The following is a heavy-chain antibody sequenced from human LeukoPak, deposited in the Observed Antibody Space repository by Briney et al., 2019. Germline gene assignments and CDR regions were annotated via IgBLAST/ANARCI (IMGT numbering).Heavy chain of an antibody. D-gene: IGHD3-22*01. CDR3: ARGARDDSSGYYTGYAFDI. Sequence: SETLSLTCTVSGGSISNGSYYWSWIRQPAGKGLEWIGRIYTSGSTNYNPSLKSRVTISVDTSKNQFSLKLSSVTAADTAVYYCARGARDDSSGYYTGYAFDIWGQGTMVTVSS. CDR1: GGSISNGSYY. J-gene: IGHJ3*02. CDR2: IYTSGST. V-gene: IGHV4-61*02.